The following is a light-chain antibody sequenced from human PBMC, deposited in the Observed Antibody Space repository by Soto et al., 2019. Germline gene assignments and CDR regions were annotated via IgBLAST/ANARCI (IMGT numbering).Light chain of an antibody. V-gene: IGKV3-20*01. CDR3: QQYGGSPPQT. CDR2: GAS. CDR1: QSVSSNY. J-gene: IGKJ1*01. Sequence: ESVLTQSPGTLSVSPGERATLSCRASQSVSSNYLAWYQQKPGQAPRLLIHGASSRGTGIPDRFSGSGSGTDFTLIISRLEPEDFAVYYCQQYGGSPPQTFGQGTKVEIK.